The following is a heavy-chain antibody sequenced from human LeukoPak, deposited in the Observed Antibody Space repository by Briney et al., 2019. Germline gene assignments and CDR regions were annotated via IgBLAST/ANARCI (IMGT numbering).Heavy chain of an antibody. J-gene: IGHJ5*02. CDR2: ISAYNGNT. Sequence: ASVKVSCKASGYTFTSYGISWVRQAPGQGLEWMGWISAYNGNTNYAQKLQGRVTMTTDTSTSTAYMELRSLRSDDTAVYYCARWAGNIVVVPAAIQWFDPRGQGTLVTVSS. V-gene: IGHV1-18*01. CDR3: ARWAGNIVVVPAAIQWFDP. CDR1: GYTFTSYG. D-gene: IGHD2-2*02.